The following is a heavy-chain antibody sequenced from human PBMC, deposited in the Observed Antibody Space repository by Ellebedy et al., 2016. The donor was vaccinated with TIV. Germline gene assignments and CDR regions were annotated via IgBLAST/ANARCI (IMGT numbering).Heavy chain of an antibody. J-gene: IGHJ3*02. Sequence: AASVKVSCKASGGTFSSYAISWVRQAPGQGLEWMGRIIPILGIANYAQKFQGRVTITADKSTSTAYMELSSLRSEDTAVYYCARASSSLYGSGSYFNAFDIWGQGTMVTVSS. CDR1: GGTFSSYA. V-gene: IGHV1-69*04. CDR3: ARASSSLYGSGSYFNAFDI. D-gene: IGHD3-10*01. CDR2: IIPILGIA.